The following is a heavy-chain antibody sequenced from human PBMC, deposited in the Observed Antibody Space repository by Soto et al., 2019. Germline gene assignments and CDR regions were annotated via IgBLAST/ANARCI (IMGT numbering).Heavy chain of an antibody. CDR1: GFTFGNYV. D-gene: IGHD3-10*01. V-gene: IGHV3-23*01. CDR2: ISASGDNT. CDR3: AKNRLSSPCITWFDS. J-gene: IGHJ5*01. Sequence: EVQLLDSGGGSVQPGGSLRLSCAASGFTFGNYVMAWVRQAPGKGLEWVSGISASGDNTYYPDSVKGRFSMSRDNSKNTLSLHINSLRAEDTAIYYCAKNRLSSPCITWFDSWGQGTLVTVSS.